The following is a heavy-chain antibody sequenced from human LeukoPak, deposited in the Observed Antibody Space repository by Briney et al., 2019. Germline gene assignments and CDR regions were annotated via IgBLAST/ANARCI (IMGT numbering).Heavy chain of an antibody. CDR3: TTGGSVIVAGTRAFDI. CDR2: IKSEIDGGTT. Sequence: GGSLRLSCAASGFTFSSYAMSWVRQAPGKGLEWVGRIKSEIDGGTTDYAAPVQGRFTISGDDSQATLYLQMNSLKTEDTAVYYCTTGGSVIVAGTRAFDIWGQGTLVTVS. J-gene: IGHJ3*02. CDR1: GFTFSSYA. D-gene: IGHD5-12*01. V-gene: IGHV3-15*01.